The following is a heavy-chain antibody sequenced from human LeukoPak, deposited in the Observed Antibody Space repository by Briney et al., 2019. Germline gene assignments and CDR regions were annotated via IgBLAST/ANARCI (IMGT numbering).Heavy chain of an antibody. D-gene: IGHD3-9*01. CDR2: IRYDGSNK. Sequence: QPGGSLRLSCAASGFSFSSYGIHWVRQAPGKGLEWVAFIRYDGSNKYYADSVKGRFTISRDNSKNTLYLQMNSLRAEDTAVYYCARVRYDILTGLIIDYWGQGTLVTVSS. J-gene: IGHJ4*02. CDR3: ARVRYDILTGLIIDY. V-gene: IGHV3-30*02. CDR1: GFSFSSYG.